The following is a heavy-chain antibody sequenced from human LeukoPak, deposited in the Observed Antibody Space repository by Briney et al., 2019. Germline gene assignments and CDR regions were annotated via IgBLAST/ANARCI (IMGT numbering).Heavy chain of an antibody. J-gene: IGHJ4*02. V-gene: IGHV4-38-2*02. CDR3: ARDDGSEPGTFDY. CDR2: IYHSGST. D-gene: IGHD3-10*01. Sequence: SETLSLTCTVSGYSISSGYYWGWIRQPPGKGLEWIGSIYHSGSTYYNPSLKSRVTISVDTSKNQFSLKLSSVTAADTAVYYCARDDGSEPGTFDYWGQGTLVTVSS. CDR1: GYSISSGYY.